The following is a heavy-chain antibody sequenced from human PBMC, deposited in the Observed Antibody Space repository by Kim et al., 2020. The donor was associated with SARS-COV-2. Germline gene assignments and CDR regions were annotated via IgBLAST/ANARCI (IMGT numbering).Heavy chain of an antibody. CDR1: GYSFTSYW. J-gene: IGHJ4*02. Sequence: GESLKISCKGSGYSFTSYWIGWVRQMPGKGLEWMGIIYPGDSDTRYSPSFQGQVTISADKSISTAYLQWSSLKASDTAMYYCARLGGYYGSGRPYFDYWGQGTLVTVSS. CDR2: IYPGDSDT. CDR3: ARLGGYYGSGRPYFDY. V-gene: IGHV5-51*01. D-gene: IGHD3-10*01.